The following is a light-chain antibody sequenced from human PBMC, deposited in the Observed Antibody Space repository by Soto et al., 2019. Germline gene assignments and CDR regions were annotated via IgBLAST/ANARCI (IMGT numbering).Light chain of an antibody. CDR1: QSVSSSY. V-gene: IGKV3-20*01. CDR3: QQYGSSPYT. Sequence: EIVLTQSPGTLSLSPGARATLSCRASQSVSSSYLAWYQQKPGQAPRLLIYGASSRATGIPDRFSGSGSGTDFTLTISRLEPEDFAVYYCQQYGSSPYTFGQGTKRESK. CDR2: GAS. J-gene: IGKJ2*01.